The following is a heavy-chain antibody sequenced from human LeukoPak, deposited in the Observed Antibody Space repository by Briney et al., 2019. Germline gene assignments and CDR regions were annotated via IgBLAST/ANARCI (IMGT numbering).Heavy chain of an antibody. D-gene: IGHD5-12*01. CDR3: ARDNATRDPPHFDY. CDR2: IIPIFGTT. J-gene: IGHJ4*02. V-gene: IGHV1-69*06. Sequence: ASVKVSCKASGGTFNSYAISWVRQAPGQGLEWMGGIIPIFGTTNYARRFRGRVTLTADKSTRTAYMELSSLRSEDTAVYYCARDNATRDPPHFDYWGQGTLVTVSS. CDR1: GGTFNSYA.